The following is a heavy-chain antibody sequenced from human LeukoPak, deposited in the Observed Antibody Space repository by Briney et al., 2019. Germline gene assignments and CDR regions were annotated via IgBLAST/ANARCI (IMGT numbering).Heavy chain of an antibody. J-gene: IGHJ5*02. CDR3: ARVVGDTAMVTIRGWFDP. Sequence: SETLSLTCAVYSGSFSGYYWSWIRQPPGKGLEWIEEINHSGSTNYNPSLKSRVTISVDTSKNQFSLKLSSVTAADTAVYYCARVVGDTAMVTIRGWFDPWGQGTLVTVSS. D-gene: IGHD5-18*01. V-gene: IGHV4-34*01. CDR2: INHSGST. CDR1: SGSFSGYY.